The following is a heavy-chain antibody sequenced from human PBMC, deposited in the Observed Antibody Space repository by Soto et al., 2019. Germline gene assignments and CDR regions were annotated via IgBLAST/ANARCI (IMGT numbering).Heavy chain of an antibody. CDR1: GYSFTSYW. Sequence: GESLKISCKGSGYSFTSYWIGWVRQMPGKGLEWMGIIYPGDSDTRYSPSFQGQVTISRDNAKNSLYLQMNSLRAEDTAVYYCARVSAGDYLEYYYYYYGMDVWGQGTTVTVSS. CDR2: IYPGDSDT. D-gene: IGHD4-17*01. CDR3: ARVSAGDYLEYYYYYYGMDV. J-gene: IGHJ6*02. V-gene: IGHV5-51*01.